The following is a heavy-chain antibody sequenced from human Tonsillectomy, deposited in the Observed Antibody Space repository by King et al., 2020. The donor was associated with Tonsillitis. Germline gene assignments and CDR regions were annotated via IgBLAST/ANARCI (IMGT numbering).Heavy chain of an antibody. D-gene: IGHD5-12*01. J-gene: IGHJ4*02. CDR1: GFTFNDYG. V-gene: IGHV3-43D*03. CDR2: ITWDGGTT. CDR3: AKDRGEGNFFDY. Sequence: VQLVESGGAVVQPGGSLRLSCAASGFTFNDYGFHWVRQAPGKGLEWVSLITWDGGTTDYADSVRGRFTISRDDSQDSLYLQMNSLRTEDTALYYCAKDRGEGNFFDYWGQGTLVTVFS.